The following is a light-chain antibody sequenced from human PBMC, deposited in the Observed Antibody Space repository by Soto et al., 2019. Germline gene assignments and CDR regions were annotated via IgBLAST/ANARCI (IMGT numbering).Light chain of an antibody. V-gene: IGLV2-8*01. CDR2: EVT. J-gene: IGLJ2*01. Sequence: QSALTQPPSASGSLGQSVTISCTGTSSDVGGYNYVSWHQQHPGQAPKVMIYEVTKRPPGVPDRFSGSKSGNTASLTVSGLQAEDGADYYCSSFAGGGNPVLLGGGTKLTVL. CDR1: SSDVGGYNY. CDR3: SSFAGGGNPVL.